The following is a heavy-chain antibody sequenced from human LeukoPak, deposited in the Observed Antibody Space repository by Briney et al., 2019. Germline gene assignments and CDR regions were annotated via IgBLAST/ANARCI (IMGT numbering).Heavy chain of an antibody. D-gene: IGHD4-17*01. Sequence: SETLSLTCTVSGGSISSSSYYWGWIRQPPGKGPEWIGSIYYSGSTYYNPSLKSRVTISVDTSKNQFSLKLSSVTAADTAVYYCARFYGYGDYVGRPYYFDYWGQGTLVTVSS. CDR2: IYYSGST. V-gene: IGHV4-39*01. CDR3: ARFYGYGDYVGRPYYFDY. CDR1: GGSISSSSYY. J-gene: IGHJ4*02.